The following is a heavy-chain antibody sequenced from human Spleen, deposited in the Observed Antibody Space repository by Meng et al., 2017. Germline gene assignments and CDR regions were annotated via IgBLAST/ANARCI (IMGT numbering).Heavy chain of an antibody. D-gene: IGHD3-9*01. CDR3: ARDPRPYYDILTGYWFDC. V-gene: IGHV1-69*06. CDR1: GGTFSNYA. J-gene: IGHJ5*01. CDR2: IIPFFDTS. Sequence: SVKVSCKASGGTFSNYAISWVRQAPGQGLEWMGGIIPFFDTSNYAQKFQGRVTITADTSTSTAYMELSSLRSEDTAVYYCARDPRPYYDILTGYWFDCWGQGTLVTVSS.